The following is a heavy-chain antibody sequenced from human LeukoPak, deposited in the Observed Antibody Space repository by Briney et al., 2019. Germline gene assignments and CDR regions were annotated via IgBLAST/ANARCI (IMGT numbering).Heavy chain of an antibody. CDR2: ITSSSSSM. CDR1: GFTFSSYS. D-gene: IGHD1-26*01. V-gene: IGHV3-48*04. CDR3: ARVSGSYGDSAH. J-gene: IGHJ4*02. Sequence: GGSLRLSCAASGFTFSSYSMNWVRQAPGKGLEWISYITSSSSSMYYADSVKGRFTISRDNAKNSLYLQMNSLRAEDTAVYYCARVSGSYGDSAHWGQGTLVTVSS.